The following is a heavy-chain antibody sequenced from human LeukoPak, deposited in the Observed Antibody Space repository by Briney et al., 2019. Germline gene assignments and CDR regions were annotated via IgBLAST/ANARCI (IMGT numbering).Heavy chain of an antibody. Sequence: GESLKISCQGSGYSFTNYWIGWVRQMPGKGLEWMGIIYPGDSETRYSPSFQGQVTISADKSISTAYLQWSSLKASDTAMYYCARHSQVDTAITEHFDYWGQGTLVTVSS. V-gene: IGHV5-51*01. CDR1: GYSFTNYW. CDR3: ARHSQVDTAITEHFDY. CDR2: IYPGDSET. J-gene: IGHJ4*02. D-gene: IGHD5-18*01.